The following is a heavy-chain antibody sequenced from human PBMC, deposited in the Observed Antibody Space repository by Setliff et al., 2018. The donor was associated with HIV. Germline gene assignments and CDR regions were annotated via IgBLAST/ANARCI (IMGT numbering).Heavy chain of an antibody. CDR1: GFTFSNYA. D-gene: IGHD3-3*01. V-gene: IGHV3-53*01. CDR2: IYSGGST. J-gene: IGHJ6*02. CDR3: ARVGDYNFWSGYKYNYYYGMDV. Sequence: PGGSLRLSCVASGFTFSNYAMSWVRQAPGKGLEWVSGIYSGGSTYYADSVKGRFTISRDNSKNTLYLQMNSLRAEDTAVYYCARVGDYNFWSGYKYNYYYGMDVWGQGTTVTVSS.